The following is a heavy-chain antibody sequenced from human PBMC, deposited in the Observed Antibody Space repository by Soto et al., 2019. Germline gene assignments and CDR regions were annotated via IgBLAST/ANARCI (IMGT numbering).Heavy chain of an antibody. D-gene: IGHD6-19*01. J-gene: IGHJ4*02. CDR2: ISAGGDST. Sequence: EVQLLESGGGLVQPGGSLRLSCAASGFTFNTYGMSWVRQAPGKGLEWVSVISAGGDSTYYADSVKGRFTISRDNSKNKLYLQMNSLRAEDTAVYYCAKDWGSGWFRSYFDSWGQGTLVTVSS. CDR1: GFTFNTYG. CDR3: AKDWGSGWFRSYFDS. V-gene: IGHV3-23*01.